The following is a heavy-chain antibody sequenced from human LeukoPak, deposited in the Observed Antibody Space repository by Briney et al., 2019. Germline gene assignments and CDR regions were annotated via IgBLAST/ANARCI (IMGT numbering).Heavy chain of an antibody. V-gene: IGHV3-23*01. CDR2: ISGGSGST. CDR3: AKHRFESGGYHSTD. J-gene: IGHJ4*02. CDR1: GFIFSSSA. D-gene: IGHD3-22*01. Sequence: GGSLRLSCAVSGFIFSSSAMSWVRQAPGKGLAWVSTISGGSGSTYCADSVKGRFTIPRDNSKNTLYLQMNSLRDEDMAVYYCAKHRFESGGYHSTDWGQGTLVTVSS.